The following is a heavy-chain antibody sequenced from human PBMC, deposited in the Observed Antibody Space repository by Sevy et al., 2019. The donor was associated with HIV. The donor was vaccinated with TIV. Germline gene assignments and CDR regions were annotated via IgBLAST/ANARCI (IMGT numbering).Heavy chain of an antibody. V-gene: IGHV3-48*03. CDR1: GFTFSSYE. CDR2: ITPSANTI. D-gene: IGHD6-25*01. J-gene: IGHJ3*01. Sequence: GGSLRLSCTASGFTFSSYEMSWVRQAPGKGLEWVSYITPSANTIHYADSVKGRLTISRDSAKNSLFLQMNSLRAEDTAVYYCVRESGLDAFDLWGQGTMVTVSS. CDR3: VRESGLDAFDL.